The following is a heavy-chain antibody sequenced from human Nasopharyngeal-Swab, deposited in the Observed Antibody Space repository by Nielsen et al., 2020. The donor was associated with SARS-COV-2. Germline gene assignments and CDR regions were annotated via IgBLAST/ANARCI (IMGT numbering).Heavy chain of an antibody. Sequence: GESLKISCAASGFTFSSYGMHWVRQAPGKGLEWVAVIWYDGSNKYYADSVKGRFTISRDNSKSTLYLQMNSLRAEDTAVYYCARDKDSYGYGSAFDIWGQGTMVTVSS. CDR1: GFTFSSYG. D-gene: IGHD5-18*01. J-gene: IGHJ3*02. V-gene: IGHV3-33*01. CDR2: IWYDGSNK. CDR3: ARDKDSYGYGSAFDI.